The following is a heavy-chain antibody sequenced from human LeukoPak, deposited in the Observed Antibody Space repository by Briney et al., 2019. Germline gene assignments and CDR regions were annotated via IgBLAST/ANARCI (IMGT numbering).Heavy chain of an antibody. Sequence: GGSLRLSCAASGFTLDDYAMHWVRQAPGKGLEWVSGISWNSDTIAYADSVKGRFTISRDNAKNSLYLQMNSLRPEDTALYYCAKGFLYYYYGVDVWGQGTTVTVSS. D-gene: IGHD2-21*01. CDR2: ISWNSDTI. CDR3: AKGFLYYYYGVDV. V-gene: IGHV3-9*01. J-gene: IGHJ6*02. CDR1: GFTLDDYA.